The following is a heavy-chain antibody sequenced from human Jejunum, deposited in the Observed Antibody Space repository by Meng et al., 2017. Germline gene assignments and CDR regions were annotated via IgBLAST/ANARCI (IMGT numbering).Heavy chain of an antibody. Sequence: EWMGWINTYNGNTHYAQKFQGRVTVTTDTSTTTAYMELTSLRSDDTAVYYCARDRVSYNSLPGIGNWGQGTLVTVSS. V-gene: IGHV1-18*01. CDR2: INTYNGNT. CDR3: ARDRVSYNSLPGIGN. J-gene: IGHJ4*02. D-gene: IGHD6-6*01.